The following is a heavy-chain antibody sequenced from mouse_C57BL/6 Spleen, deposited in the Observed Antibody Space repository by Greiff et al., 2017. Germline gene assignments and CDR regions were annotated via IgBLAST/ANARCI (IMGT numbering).Heavy chain of an antibody. CDR1: GYAFSSYW. V-gene: IGHV1-80*01. Sequence: QVQLQQSGAELVKPGASVKISCKASGYAFSSYWMNWVKQRPGKGLEWIGQIYPGDGDTNYNGKFKGKATLTADKSSSTAYMQLSSLTSEDSAVYFCARWGYGYDADDWGQGTTLTVSS. CDR3: ARWGYGYDADD. D-gene: IGHD2-2*01. J-gene: IGHJ2*01. CDR2: IYPGDGDT.